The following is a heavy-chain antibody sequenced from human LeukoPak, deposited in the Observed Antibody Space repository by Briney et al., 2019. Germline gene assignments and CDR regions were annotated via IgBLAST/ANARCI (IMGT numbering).Heavy chain of an antibody. CDR3: ARDSRIVGPSSLDP. CDR1: RFIFSNCG. J-gene: IGHJ5*02. Sequence: GGSLRLSCAASRFIFSNCGMHWVRQAPGKGLEWVAVISYDGVYIYYADSVKGRFTISRDNSKNTLYLQMNSLRPEDTALYYCARDSRIVGPSSLDPWGQGTPVTVSS. D-gene: IGHD1-26*01. CDR2: ISYDGVYI. V-gene: IGHV3-30*03.